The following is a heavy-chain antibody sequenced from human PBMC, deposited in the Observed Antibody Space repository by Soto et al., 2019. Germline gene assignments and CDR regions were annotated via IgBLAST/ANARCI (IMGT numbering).Heavy chain of an antibody. J-gene: IGHJ4*02. CDR3: ARASPIGSTFGGYDAMDS. CDR1: GGPFSNDI. D-gene: IGHD5-12*01. V-gene: IGHV1-69*08. CDR2: IIPLLSTS. Sequence: QVQLEQSGAEVKKPGSSVRVSCKASGGPFSNDIITWVRQAPGQGLEWMGRIIPLLSTSTYAQNFQGRLTITADRSTGTASMYLKNPTSADTAVYYCARASPIGSTFGGYDAMDSWGQGTRITVSS.